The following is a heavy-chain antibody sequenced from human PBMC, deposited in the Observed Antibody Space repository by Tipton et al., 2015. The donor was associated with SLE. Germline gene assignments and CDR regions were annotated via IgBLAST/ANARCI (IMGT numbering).Heavy chain of an antibody. J-gene: IGHJ3*02. CDR1: GDSISSHY. V-gene: IGHV4-59*11. D-gene: IGHD3-16*01. CDR3: AREGSLGAFDI. CDR2: IYYSGIT. Sequence: TLSLTCTVPGDSISSHYWSWIRQAPGKGLEWIGYIYYSGITDYNPSLKSRVTISVDTSKDQFSLKLNSVTAADTAVYYCAREGSLGAFDIWGQGTMVTVSS.